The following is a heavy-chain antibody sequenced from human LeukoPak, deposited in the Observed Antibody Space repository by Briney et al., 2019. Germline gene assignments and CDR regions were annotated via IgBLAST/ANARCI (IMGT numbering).Heavy chain of an antibody. J-gene: IGHJ2*01. CDR2: ISAYNGNT. CDR1: GYTFTSYG. CDR3: ARDLRVVTAIHDWYFDL. D-gene: IGHD2-21*02. V-gene: IGHV1-18*01. Sequence: GASVKVSCKASGYTFTSYGISWVRQAPGQGLEWMGWISAYNGNTNYAQKLQGRVTMTTDTSTSTAYMELRSLRSDDTAVYYCARDLRVVTAIHDWYFDLWGRGTLVTVSS.